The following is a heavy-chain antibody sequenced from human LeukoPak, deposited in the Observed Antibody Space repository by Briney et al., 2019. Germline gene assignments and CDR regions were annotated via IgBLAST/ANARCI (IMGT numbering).Heavy chain of an antibody. CDR2: FDPEDGET. V-gene: IGHV1-24*01. J-gene: IGHJ6*02. D-gene: IGHD2-2*01. CDR3: ATEIGSSNQNYYYYGMDV. Sequence: ASVKVSCKVSGYTLTELSMHWVRQAPGKGLEWMGGFDPEDGETIYAQKFQGRVTMTEDTSTDTAYMELSSLGSEDTAVYYCATEIGSSNQNYYYYGMDVWGQGTTVTVSS. CDR1: GYTLTELS.